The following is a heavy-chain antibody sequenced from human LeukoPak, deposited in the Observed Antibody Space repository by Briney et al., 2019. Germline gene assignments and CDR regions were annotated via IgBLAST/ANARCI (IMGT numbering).Heavy chain of an antibody. J-gene: IGHJ5*02. CDR3: ARGTIVVVPAAKRRIWFDP. CDR2: INHSGSI. CDR1: GGSFSGYY. V-gene: IGHV4-34*01. D-gene: IGHD2-2*01. Sequence: SETLSLTCAVYGGSFSGYYWSWIRQPPGKGLEWIGEINHSGSINYNPSLKSRVIISVDTSKNQFSLKLSSVTAADTAVYYCARGTIVVVPAAKRRIWFDPWGQGTLVTVSS.